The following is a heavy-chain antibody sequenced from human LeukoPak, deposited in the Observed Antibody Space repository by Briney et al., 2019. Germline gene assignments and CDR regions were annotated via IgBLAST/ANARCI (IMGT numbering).Heavy chain of an antibody. CDR2: ISSSGSTI. CDR1: GFTFSDYY. CDR3: ARDITVTKPYYYYYGMDV. D-gene: IGHD4-11*01. Sequence: GGSLRLSCAASGFTFSDYYMSWIRQAPGKGLEWVSYISSSGSTIYYADSVKGRFTISRDNAKNSLYLQMNSLRAEDTAVYYCARDITVTKPYYYYYGMDVWGQGTTVTVSS. V-gene: IGHV3-11*04. J-gene: IGHJ6*02.